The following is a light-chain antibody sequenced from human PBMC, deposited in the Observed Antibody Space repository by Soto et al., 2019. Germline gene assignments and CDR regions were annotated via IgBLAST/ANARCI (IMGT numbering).Light chain of an antibody. CDR1: QSISSW. Sequence: DIQMTQSPSTLSASVGDRVTITCRASQSISSWLAWYQQKPGKAPKLLIYKASSLESGVPSRFSGSGSGTEFTLTISCLQPDDFATYYCQQYTSYPLTFGQGTKVEIK. J-gene: IGKJ1*01. V-gene: IGKV1-5*03. CDR3: QQYTSYPLT. CDR2: KAS.